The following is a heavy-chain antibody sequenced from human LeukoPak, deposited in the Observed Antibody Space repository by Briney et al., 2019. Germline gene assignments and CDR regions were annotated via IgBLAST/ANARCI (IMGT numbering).Heavy chain of an antibody. CDR3: VKVAKYYYGSETYYFLEH. J-gene: IGHJ1*01. CDR1: GFTFTTYG. CDR2: ISWNSGII. Sequence: PGGSLRLSCSASGFTFTTYGMNWVRQPPGRGLEWVSGISWNSGIIGYADSVKGRFTISRDNAKNPLDLQMNSLRVEDTGIYYCVKVAKYYYGSETYYFLEHWGQGTPVTASS. D-gene: IGHD3-10*01. V-gene: IGHV3-20*04.